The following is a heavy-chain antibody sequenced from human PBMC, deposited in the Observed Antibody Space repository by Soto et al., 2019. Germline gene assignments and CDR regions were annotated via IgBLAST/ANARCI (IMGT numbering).Heavy chain of an antibody. CDR1: GFTFSSYN. CDR3: ARARCSRGQCDYFDY. D-gene: IGHD2-2*01. Sequence: ESGEGLVQPGGSLRLSCAASGFTFSSYNIHWIRQAPGTGLEFVSAISRSGDRTYYADSVKGRFTITRDNSKNTVWLQMGSLRAEDMAVYYCARARCSRGQCDYFDYWGRGAVVSVSS. V-gene: IGHV3-64*02. CDR2: ISRSGDRT. J-gene: IGHJ4*02.